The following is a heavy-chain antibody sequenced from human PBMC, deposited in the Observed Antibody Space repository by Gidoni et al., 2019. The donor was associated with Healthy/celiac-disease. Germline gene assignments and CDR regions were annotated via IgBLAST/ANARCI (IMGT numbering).Heavy chain of an antibody. CDR3: ARDDYDFWSGYYY. CDR2: IKQDGSEK. D-gene: IGHD3-3*01. Sequence: EVQLVESGGGLVQPGGSLRLSCAASGFTFSSYWMSWVRQAPGKGLEWVANIKQDGSEKYYVDSVKGRFTISRDNAKNSLYLQMNSLRAEDTAVYYCARDDYDFWSGYYYWGQGTLVTVSS. J-gene: IGHJ4*02. V-gene: IGHV3-7*03. CDR1: GFTFSSYW.